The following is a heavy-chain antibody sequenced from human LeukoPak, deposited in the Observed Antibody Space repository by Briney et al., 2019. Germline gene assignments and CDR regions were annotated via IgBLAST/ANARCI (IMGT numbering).Heavy chain of an antibody. D-gene: IGHD6-13*01. CDR2: IYYSGRT. J-gene: IGHJ6*03. Sequence: SETLSLTCTVSGGSISSYHWSWIRQPPGKGLEWIGYIYYSGRTNYNPSLKSRVTISVDTSKNQFSLKLSSVTAADTAVYYCAREAGTGYYYYYMDVWGKGTTVTVSS. V-gene: IGHV4-59*01. CDR3: AREAGTGYYYYYMDV. CDR1: GGSISSYH.